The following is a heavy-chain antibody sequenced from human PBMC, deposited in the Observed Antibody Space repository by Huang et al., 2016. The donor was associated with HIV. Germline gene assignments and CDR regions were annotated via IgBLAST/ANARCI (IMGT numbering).Heavy chain of an antibody. CDR1: DFDFSSYW. CDR3: ARDPFIKAFDI. V-gene: IGHV3-7*01. Sequence: EVQLVESGGGLVQPGGSLRFSCAASDFDFSSYWMMWLRQVPGKGLECVASIREDSGQKDYLDSVKGRFIISRDNPKKSLYLQMNNLRAEDAAVYYCARDPFIKAFDIWGQGTLVTVSS. CDR2: IREDSGQK. J-gene: IGHJ3*02.